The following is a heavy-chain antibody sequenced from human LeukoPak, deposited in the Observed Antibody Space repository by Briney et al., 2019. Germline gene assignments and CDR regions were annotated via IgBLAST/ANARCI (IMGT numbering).Heavy chain of an antibody. CDR1: GFTFSTYG. V-gene: IGHV3-30*02. CDR2: IWADGNNK. Sequence: GGSLRLSCAASGFTFSTYGMHWVRQAPGKGLEWVAIIWADGNNKYYADFVKGRFTISRDNSKNTLYVQMNNLRPEDTAVYYCARDPKGGFSYGWGAFDIWGQGTVVTVSS. D-gene: IGHD5-18*01. CDR3: ARDPKGGFSYGWGAFDI. J-gene: IGHJ3*02.